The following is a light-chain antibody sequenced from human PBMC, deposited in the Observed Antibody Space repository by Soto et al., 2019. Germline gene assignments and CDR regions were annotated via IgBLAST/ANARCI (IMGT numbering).Light chain of an antibody. J-gene: IGKJ3*01. CDR3: HQASCPPFA. V-gene: IGKV1-12*01. CDR2: AAS. Sequence: DIQMTQSPSSVSASVGDRVTITCRASQGISRWLAWYQQKPGKAPKLLIYAASSLQSGVPSRFGRSGFGTSFALTFGSLQPEDFGTDYCHQASCPPFAFGLGTKVYIK. CDR1: QGISRW.